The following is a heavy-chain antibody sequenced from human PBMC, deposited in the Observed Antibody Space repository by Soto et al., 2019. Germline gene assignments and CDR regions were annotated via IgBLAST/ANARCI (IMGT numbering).Heavy chain of an antibody. CDR2: INPNSGGT. V-gene: IGHV1-2*04. J-gene: IGHJ6*02. CDR3: ARDAGEYSSGWYYYYYGMDV. D-gene: IGHD6-19*01. CDR1: GYTFTSYD. Sequence: ASVKVSCKASGYTFTSYDINWVRQATGQGLEWMGWINPNSGGTNYAQKFQGWVTMTRDTSISTAYMELSRLRSDDTAVYYCARDAGEYSSGWYYYYYGMDVWGQGTTVTVSS.